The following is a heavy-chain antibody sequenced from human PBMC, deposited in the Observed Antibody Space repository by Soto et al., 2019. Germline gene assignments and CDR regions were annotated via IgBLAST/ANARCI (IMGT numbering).Heavy chain of an antibody. J-gene: IGHJ4*02. CDR1: GFTFSSYG. CDR3: ARDPDTAMIPFDY. D-gene: IGHD5-18*01. Sequence: LRLSCAASGFTFSSYGMHWVRQAPGKGLEWVAVIWYDGSNKYYADSVKGRFTISRDNSKNTLYLQMNSLRAEDTAVYYCARDPDTAMIPFDYWGQGTLVTVSS. V-gene: IGHV3-33*01. CDR2: IWYDGSNK.